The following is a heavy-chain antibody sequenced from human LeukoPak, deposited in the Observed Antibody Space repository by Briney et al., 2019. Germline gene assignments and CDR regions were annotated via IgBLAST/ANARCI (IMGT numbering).Heavy chain of an antibody. Sequence: PSQTLSLTCAVSGGSISSGGYSWSWIRQPPGKGLEWIGYIYHSGRTYYNPSLKSRVTISIDRSKNQFSLRLSSVTAADTAVYYCARGGGEEFGEYEVFDYWGQGTLVTVSS. CDR2: IYHSGRT. V-gene: IGHV4-30-2*01. D-gene: IGHD3-10*01. CDR1: GGSISSGGYS. J-gene: IGHJ4*02. CDR3: ARGGGEEFGEYEVFDY.